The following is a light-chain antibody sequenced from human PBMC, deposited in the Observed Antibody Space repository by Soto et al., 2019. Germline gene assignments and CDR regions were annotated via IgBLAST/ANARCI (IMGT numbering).Light chain of an antibody. CDR1: SSDVGNYNY. V-gene: IGLV2-14*01. CDR2: MVS. Sequence: QSVLTQSASVSGSPGQSITISCTGTSSDVGNYNYVSWYQQYPGRVPKLLIYMVSNRPSGVSNRFSGSKSGNTASLTISGLQAEDEADYFCTSPTPSSLYVFGTGTKLTVL. CDR3: TSPTPSSLYV. J-gene: IGLJ1*01.